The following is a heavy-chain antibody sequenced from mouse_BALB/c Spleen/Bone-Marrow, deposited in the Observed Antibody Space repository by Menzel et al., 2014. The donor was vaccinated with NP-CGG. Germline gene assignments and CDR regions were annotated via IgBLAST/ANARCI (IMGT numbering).Heavy chain of an antibody. J-gene: IGHJ3*01. D-gene: IGHD1-1*01. CDR3: ARRGDIYYGSSAWFAY. CDR1: GFNIKDTY. Sequence: VQLQQSGAELVKPGASVKLSCTASGFNIKDTYLHWVKQRPEQGLEWIGRIDPANGNTEYDPKFRGKATITADTSSNTAYLQLSSLTSEDTAVYYCARRGDIYYGSSAWFAYWGQGTLVTVSA. CDR2: IDPANGNT. V-gene: IGHV14-3*02.